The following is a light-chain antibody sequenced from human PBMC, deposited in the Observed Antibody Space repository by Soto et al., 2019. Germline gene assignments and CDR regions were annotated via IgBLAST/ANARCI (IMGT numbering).Light chain of an antibody. V-gene: IGKV3-20*01. Sequence: EIVLTQSPGTLSLSPGERATLSCRASQSVSSSYLAWYQQKPGQAPRRLIYGASSSATGIPARVSGSGSGTHFTLTISRLEPEDFAVYYCRQYDSSPFTFGQGTRLEIK. CDR2: GAS. J-gene: IGKJ5*01. CDR3: RQYDSSPFT. CDR1: QSVSSSY.